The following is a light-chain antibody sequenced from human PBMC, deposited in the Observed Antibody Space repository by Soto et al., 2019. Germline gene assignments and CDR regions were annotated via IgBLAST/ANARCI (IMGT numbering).Light chain of an antibody. J-gene: IGLJ1*01. V-gene: IGLV2-14*01. Sequence: QSVLTQPASVSGSPGQTITISCTGTSSDVGRYNTVSWYQHHPGKPPKLIIYEVTHRPAGISDRFSASKSGNTASLTISGLQAEDEADYYCNSLRVNHLYVFGSGTKVTV. CDR3: NSLRVNHLYV. CDR2: EVT. CDR1: SSDVGRYNT.